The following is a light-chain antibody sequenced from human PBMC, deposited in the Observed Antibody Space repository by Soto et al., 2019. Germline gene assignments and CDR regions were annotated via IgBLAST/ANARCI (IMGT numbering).Light chain of an antibody. CDR1: SSDVGFYNY. V-gene: IGLV2-14*01. CDR2: DVT. J-gene: IGLJ1*01. Sequence: QSALTQPASVSGSPGQSITISCTGTSSDVGFYNYVSWYQQHPVKAPKLMIYDVTNRPSGVSDRFSGSKSGNTASLTISGLQAEDEADYYCSSYTSSSTPYVFGTGTKVTVL. CDR3: SSYTSSSTPYV.